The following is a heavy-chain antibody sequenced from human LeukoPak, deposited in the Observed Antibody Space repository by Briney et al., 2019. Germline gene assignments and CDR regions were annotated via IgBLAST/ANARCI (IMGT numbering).Heavy chain of an antibody. V-gene: IGHV3-48*03. D-gene: IGHD3-9*01. CDR2: ISSSGSSI. Sequence: GSLRLSCAASGFTFSSYAMHWIRQAPGKGLEWVSYISSSGSSIHYADSVKGRFTISRDNAKNSLYLQMNSLRVEDTAVYYCARGDWYSFDYWGQGALVTVSS. CDR1: GFTFSSYA. CDR3: ARGDWYSFDY. J-gene: IGHJ4*02.